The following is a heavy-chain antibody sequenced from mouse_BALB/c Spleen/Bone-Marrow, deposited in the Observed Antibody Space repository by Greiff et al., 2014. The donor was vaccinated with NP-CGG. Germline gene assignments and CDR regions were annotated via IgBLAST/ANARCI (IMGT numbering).Heavy chain of an antibody. CDR2: IDPSTTET. CDR1: GYTFTTYW. J-gene: IGHJ4*01. Sequence: GPELVRPGTSVKMSCKASGYTFTTYWMHWVKWRPGQGLEWIGMIDPSTTETKLNQKFKDKATLNVDKSSNTAYMQLSSLTSEDSAVFYCARWTLALDYWGQGTSVTVSS. V-gene: IGHV1-59*01. CDR3: ARWTLALDY.